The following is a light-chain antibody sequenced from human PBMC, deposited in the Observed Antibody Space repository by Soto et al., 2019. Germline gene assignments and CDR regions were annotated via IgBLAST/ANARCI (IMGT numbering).Light chain of an antibody. J-gene: IGKJ1*01. Sequence: DIQMTQSPSSLSASVGDRVTITCRASQSISSYLNWYHQKPGKAPKLLIYATSNFQSGVPSRFSGSGSGTDFTLTISNLQPEDFATYYCQQSYSTPWTFGQGTKVDIK. CDR3: QQSYSTPWT. CDR1: QSISSY. V-gene: IGKV1-39*01. CDR2: ATS.